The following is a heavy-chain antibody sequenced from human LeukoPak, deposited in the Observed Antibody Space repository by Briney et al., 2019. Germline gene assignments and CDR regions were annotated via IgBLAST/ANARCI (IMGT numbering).Heavy chain of an antibody. CDR2: IYYSGST. Sequence: SETLSLTCTVSGGSISSYYWSWIRQPPGKGLEWIGYIYYSGSTNYNPSLKSRVTTSVDTSKNQFSLKLSSVTAADTAVYYCARRGYYSGYFDYWGQGTLVTVSS. D-gene: IGHD3-22*01. CDR3: ARRGYYSGYFDY. CDR1: GGSISSYY. V-gene: IGHV4-59*08. J-gene: IGHJ4*02.